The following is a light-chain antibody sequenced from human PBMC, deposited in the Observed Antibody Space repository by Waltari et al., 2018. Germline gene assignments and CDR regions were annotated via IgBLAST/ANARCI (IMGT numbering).Light chain of an antibody. V-gene: IGKV1-33*01. CDR3: QQYDFYSLT. J-gene: IGKJ4*01. CDR1: QDINNY. Sequence: DIQMTQTPSSLSASVGDRVTISCQASQDINNYLNWYQQKPGKAPKLLIYDASNLEIGVPSRFSGGGSGTDFTFIITSLQPEDIATYYCQQYDFYSLTFGGGTRVEIK. CDR2: DAS.